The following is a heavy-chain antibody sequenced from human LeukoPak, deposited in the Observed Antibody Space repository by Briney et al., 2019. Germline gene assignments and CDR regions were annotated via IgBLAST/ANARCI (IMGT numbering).Heavy chain of an antibody. V-gene: IGHV3-53*01. CDR1: GFTVSSNY. J-gene: IGHJ4*02. CDR3: AKPLSVHGSGWYEGYDY. Sequence: GGSLRLSCAASGFTVSSNYMSWVRQAPGKGLEWVSVIYSGGSTYYADSVKGRFTISRDNSKNTLYLQMNSLRAEDTAVYYCAKPLSVHGSGWYEGYDYWGQGTLVTVSS. CDR2: IYSGGST. D-gene: IGHD6-19*01.